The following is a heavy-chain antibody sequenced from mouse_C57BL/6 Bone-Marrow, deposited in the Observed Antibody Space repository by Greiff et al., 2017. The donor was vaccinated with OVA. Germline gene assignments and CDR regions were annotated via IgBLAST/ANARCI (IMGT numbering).Heavy chain of an antibody. J-gene: IGHJ2*01. V-gene: IGHV14-4*01. D-gene: IGHD1-1*01. CDR1: GFNIKDDY. CDR2: IDPENGDT. CDR3: TAPHTDYFDY. Sequence: DVQLQESGAELVRPGASVKLSCTASGFNIKDDYMHWVKQRPEQGLEWIGWIDPENGDTEYASKFQGKATITADTSSNTAYLQLSSLTSEDTAVYYCTAPHTDYFDYWGQGTTLTVSS.